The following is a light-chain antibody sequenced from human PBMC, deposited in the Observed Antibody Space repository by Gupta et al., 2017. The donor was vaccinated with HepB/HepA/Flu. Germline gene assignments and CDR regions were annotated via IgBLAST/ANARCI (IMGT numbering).Light chain of an antibody. CDR3: MRALAPIT. J-gene: IGKJ5*01. V-gene: IGKV2-28*01. CDR2: LGS. CDR1: HSPLHSDGNNY. Sequence: DIVMTQSPLSLPVTPGEPASISCRSSHSPLHSDGNNYLEWYLQRPGQSPQLLIYLGSNRASGVTDRFSGSGEGTDFTLKSSRGEAEDGGVYYCMRALAPITFGQGTRLEIK.